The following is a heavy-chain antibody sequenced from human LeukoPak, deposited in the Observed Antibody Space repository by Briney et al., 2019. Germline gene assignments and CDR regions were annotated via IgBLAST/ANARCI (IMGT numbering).Heavy chain of an antibody. CDR2: IKSKTDGGTT. D-gene: IGHD4-17*01. CDR1: GFTFSAYT. Sequence: GGSLRLSCAASGFTFSAYTINWVRQAPGKGLEWVGRIKSKTDGGTTDYAAPVKGRFTISRDDSKNTLYLQMNSLKTEDTAVYYCTIRYGDYATMGYYWGQGTLVTVSS. J-gene: IGHJ4*02. CDR3: TIRYGDYATMGYY. V-gene: IGHV3-15*07.